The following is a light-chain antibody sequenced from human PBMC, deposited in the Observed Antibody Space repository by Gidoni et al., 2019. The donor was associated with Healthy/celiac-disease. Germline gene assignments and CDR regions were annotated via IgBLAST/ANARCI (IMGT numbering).Light chain of an antibody. CDR3: QQLNSYPWT. CDR1: QGISSY. CDR2: AAS. J-gene: IGKJ1*01. V-gene: IGKV1-9*01. Sequence: DIQLSQSPSFLSASVGDRVTITCRASQGISSYLAWYQQKPGKAPNLLIYAASTLQSGVPSRFSGSGSGTEFTLTISSLQPEDFATYYCQQLNSYPWTFXXXTKVEIK.